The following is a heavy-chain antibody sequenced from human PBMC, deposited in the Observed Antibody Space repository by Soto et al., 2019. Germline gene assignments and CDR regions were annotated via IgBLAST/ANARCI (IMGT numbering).Heavy chain of an antibody. J-gene: IGHJ5*02. D-gene: IGHD6-19*01. CDR3: ARVWQWLPHRGSWFDP. CDR1: GYTFTSYG. Sequence: GASVKVSCKASGYTFTSYGISWVRQAPGQGLEWMGWISAYNGNTNYAQKLQGRVTMTTDTSTSTAYMELRSLRSDDTAVYYCARVWQWLPHRGSWFDPWGQGTLVTVSS. CDR2: ISAYNGNT. V-gene: IGHV1-18*01.